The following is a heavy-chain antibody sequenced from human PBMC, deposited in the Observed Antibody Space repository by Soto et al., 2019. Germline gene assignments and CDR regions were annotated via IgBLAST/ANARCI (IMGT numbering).Heavy chain of an antibody. Sequence: PGGSLRLSCAASGFTFSSHWMHWVRQAPGKGLVWVSRINSDGSSTSYADSVKGRFTISRDNAKNTLYLQMNSLRAEDTAVYYCATELPRYCSGGSCYEPWGQGTLVTVSS. CDR2: INSDGSST. CDR1: GFTFSSHW. CDR3: ATELPRYCSGGSCYEP. V-gene: IGHV3-74*01. J-gene: IGHJ5*02. D-gene: IGHD2-15*01.